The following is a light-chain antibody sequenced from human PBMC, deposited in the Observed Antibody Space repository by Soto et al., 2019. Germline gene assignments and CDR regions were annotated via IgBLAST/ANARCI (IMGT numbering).Light chain of an antibody. CDR2: GTS. J-gene: IGKJ1*01. CDR3: QQYDNSPRT. V-gene: IGKV3-20*01. Sequence: EMVLTQSPGTLSLSPGERATLSCRASQSVNSNYLAWYQQKPGQRPRLLMYGTSSRATGIPDRFSGSGSGTDFTLTISRLEPEDFAVYYFQQYDNSPRTFGQGTKVEIK. CDR1: QSVNSNY.